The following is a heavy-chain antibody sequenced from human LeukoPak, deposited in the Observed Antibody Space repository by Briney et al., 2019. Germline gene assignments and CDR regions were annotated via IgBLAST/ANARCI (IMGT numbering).Heavy chain of an antibody. CDR3: AKGEKTRPFGGVIDY. D-gene: IGHD3-16*02. V-gene: IGHV3-23*01. J-gene: IGHJ4*02. CDR2: ISDSGGST. Sequence: GGSLRLSCAASGFTFSSYGTHWVRQAPGKGLEWVSAISDSGGSTYYTDSVKGRFTISRDNSKNTLYLQMNSLRAEDTAVYYCAKGEKTRPFGGVIDYWGQGTLVTVSS. CDR1: GFTFSSYG.